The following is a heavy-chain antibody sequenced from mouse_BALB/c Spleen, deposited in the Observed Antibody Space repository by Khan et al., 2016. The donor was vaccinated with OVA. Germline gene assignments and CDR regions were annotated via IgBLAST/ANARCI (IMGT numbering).Heavy chain of an antibody. CDR2: INPTSGYT. V-gene: IGHV1-7*01. Sequence: QVQLKQSGAELAKPGASVKMSCKASGYTFTTYWMHWVKQRPGQGLEWIGYINPTSGYTDYNQKFKDKATLTADKSSGTAYMQLSSLTSDDSAVYYCARDRIDYWGQGTTLTVSS. J-gene: IGHJ2*01. CDR1: GYTFTTYW. CDR3: ARDRIDY.